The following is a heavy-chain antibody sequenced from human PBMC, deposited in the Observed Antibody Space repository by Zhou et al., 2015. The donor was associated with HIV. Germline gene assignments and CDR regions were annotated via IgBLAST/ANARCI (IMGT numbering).Heavy chain of an antibody. CDR3: ARDCSSTSCYSYYGMDV. D-gene: IGHD2-2*01. Sequence: QVQLVQSGAEVKKPGSSVKVSCKASGGTFSSYAISWVRQAPGQGLEWMGGIIPIFGTANYAQKFQGRVTITADESTSTAYMELSSLRSEDTAVYYCARDCSSTSCYSYYGMDVVGPRGPRSTVSS. CDR2: IIPIFGTA. V-gene: IGHV1-69*01. CDR1: GGTFSSYA. J-gene: IGHJ6*02.